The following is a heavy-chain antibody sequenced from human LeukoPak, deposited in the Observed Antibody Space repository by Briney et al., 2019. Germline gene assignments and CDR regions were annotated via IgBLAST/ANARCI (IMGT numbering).Heavy chain of an antibody. D-gene: IGHD2-21*01. Sequence: GGSLRLSCAASGFTFSSYAMHWVRQAPGKGLEWVAVISYDGSNKYYADSVKGRFTISRDNSKNTLYLQMNSLRAEDTAVYYCARALSYSISNWFDPWGQGTLVTVSS. CDR2: ISYDGSNK. V-gene: IGHV3-30-3*01. CDR3: ARALSYSISNWFDP. CDR1: GFTFSSYA. J-gene: IGHJ5*02.